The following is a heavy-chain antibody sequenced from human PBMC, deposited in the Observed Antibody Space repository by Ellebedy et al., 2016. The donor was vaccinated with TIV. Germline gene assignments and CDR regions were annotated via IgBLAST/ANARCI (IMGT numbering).Heavy chain of an antibody. D-gene: IGHD1-26*01. CDR1: GYTFTSYD. J-gene: IGHJ4*02. CDR2: VSAYNGNT. V-gene: IGHV1-18*01. CDR3: AREGASAGADYFDY. Sequence: AASVKVSCKASGYTFTSYDISWVRPAPGQGLEWMGWVSAYNGNTNYAQKLQDRVTMTTDTSTNTVYMDLRSLRSDDTAVYYCAREGASAGADYFDYWGQGTLVIVSS.